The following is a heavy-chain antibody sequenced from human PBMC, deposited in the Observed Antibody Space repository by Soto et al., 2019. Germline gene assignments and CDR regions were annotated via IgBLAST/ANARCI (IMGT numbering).Heavy chain of an antibody. V-gene: IGHV3-30*09. CDR2: ISYDGTTK. J-gene: IGHJ2*01. D-gene: IGHD2-21*02. Sequence: QLVESGGGVVQPGGSLRLSCAASGFAFSRFALHWLRQAPGKGLEWVALISYDGTTKYYPDAVKGRFAISRDNSNNTLYLDMNSLRPEDTAFYYCVRHPFGVCFDWYFDLWGNGTLVTVSS. CDR3: VRHPFGVCFDWYFDL. CDR1: GFAFSRFA.